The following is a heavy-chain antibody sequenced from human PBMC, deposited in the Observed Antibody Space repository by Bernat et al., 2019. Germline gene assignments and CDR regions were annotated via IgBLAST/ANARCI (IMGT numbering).Heavy chain of an antibody. D-gene: IGHD4-17*01. Sequence: EVQLLESGGGLVQPGGSLRLSCAASGFTFSSYAMSWVRQAPGKGLEWVSVIIGSGGSTYYADSVKGRFTISRDNSKNTLYLQMNSLRAEDTAVYYCAKGGGDYEGYFDYWGQGTLVTVSS. J-gene: IGHJ4*02. CDR2: IIGSGGST. CDR1: GFTFSSYA. CDR3: AKGGGDYEGYFDY. V-gene: IGHV3-23*01.